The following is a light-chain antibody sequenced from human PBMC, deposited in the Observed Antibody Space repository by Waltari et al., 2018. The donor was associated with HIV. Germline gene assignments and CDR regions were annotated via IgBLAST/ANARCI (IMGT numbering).Light chain of an antibody. J-gene: IGLJ2*01. CDR1: SSDICGYNY. CDR3: TSFGGNDNYVI. Sequence: QSALTHPPSPSGSPAQSVTVSSTGTSSDICGYNYVYSSQQPTGKAPKLMIDEVTQRPSGVPDRFSGSKSGNTASLTVSGLQADDEADYYCTSFGGNDNYVIFGGGTKLTVL. V-gene: IGLV2-8*01. CDR2: EVT.